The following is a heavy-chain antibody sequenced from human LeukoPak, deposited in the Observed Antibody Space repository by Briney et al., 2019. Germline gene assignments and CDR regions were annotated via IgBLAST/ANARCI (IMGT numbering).Heavy chain of an antibody. D-gene: IGHD3-22*01. V-gene: IGHV3-13*01. Sequence: PGGSLRLSCAASGFTFSSYDMHWVRQAPGKGLEWVSVIGTTGDTYYPGSVKGRFTISRENAKNSLYLQMNSLRAGDTAVYYCARGRGYYFDYWGQGTLVTVS. CDR1: GFTFSSYD. CDR3: ARGRGYYFDY. J-gene: IGHJ4*02. CDR2: IGTTGDT.